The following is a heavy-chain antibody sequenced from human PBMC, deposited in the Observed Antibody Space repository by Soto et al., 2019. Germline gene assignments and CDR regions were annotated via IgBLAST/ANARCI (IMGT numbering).Heavy chain of an antibody. V-gene: IGHV4-59*01. CDR2: IYYSGST. Sequence: PSETLSLTCTVSGGSINSYYWSWIRQPPGKGLEWIGYIYYSGSTNYNPSLKSRVTISVDTSKNQFSLKISSVTAADTAVYYCAKVNDFWTGYYSTNWFDPWGQGTLVTVSS. D-gene: IGHD3-3*01. CDR3: AKVNDFWTGYYSTNWFDP. J-gene: IGHJ5*02. CDR1: GGSINSYY.